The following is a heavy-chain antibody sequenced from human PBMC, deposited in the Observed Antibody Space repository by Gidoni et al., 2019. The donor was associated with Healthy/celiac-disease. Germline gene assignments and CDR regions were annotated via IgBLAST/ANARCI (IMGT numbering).Heavy chain of an antibody. V-gene: IGHV1-69*01. J-gene: IGHJ5*02. CDR1: GGTFSSYA. CDR2: SIPIFGTA. Sequence: QVQLVQSGAEVKKPGYSVKVSCKASGGTFSSYAISWVRQAPGQGLEWMGGSIPIFGTANYAQKFQGRVTITADESTSTAYMELSSLRSEDTAVYYCARYRPLSYYNDNWFDPWGQGTLVTVSS. CDR3: ARYRPLSYYNDNWFDP. D-gene: IGHD3-10*01.